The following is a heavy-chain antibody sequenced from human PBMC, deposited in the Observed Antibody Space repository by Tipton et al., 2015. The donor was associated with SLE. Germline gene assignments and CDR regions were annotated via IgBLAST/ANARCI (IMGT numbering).Heavy chain of an antibody. CDR3: ARGWAGSGSVNWFDP. D-gene: IGHD3-10*01. J-gene: IGHJ5*02. CDR2: IYYSGST. CDR1: GGSISSYY. V-gene: IGHV4-59*08. Sequence: LRLSCTVSGGSISSYYWSWVRQPPGKGLEWIGYIYYSGSTNYNPSLKSRVTISVDTSKNQFSLKLSSVTAADTAVYYCARGWAGSGSVNWFDPRGQGTLVTVSS.